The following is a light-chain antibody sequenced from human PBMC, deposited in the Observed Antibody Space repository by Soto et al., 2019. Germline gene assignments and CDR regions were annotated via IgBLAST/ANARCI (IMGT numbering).Light chain of an antibody. CDR3: QQYNNWPLT. CDR2: GAS. Sequence: EIAMTQSPATLSVSPGERATLSCRASQSVNSNLAWYQQKPGQAPRLLIYGASTRATGIPARFSGSGSGTDFTVTISSLQSEDFAVYYCQQYNNWPLTFGGGTKVDIK. J-gene: IGKJ4*01. V-gene: IGKV3-15*01. CDR1: QSVNSN.